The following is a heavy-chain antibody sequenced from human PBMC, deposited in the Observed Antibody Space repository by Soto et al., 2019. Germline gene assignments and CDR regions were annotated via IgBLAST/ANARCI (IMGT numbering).Heavy chain of an antibody. CDR2: IYYSGST. CDR1: GGSISSYY. J-gene: IGHJ4*02. D-gene: IGHD5-18*01. Sequence: PETLSLTCTVSGGSISSYYWSWIRQPPGKGLEWIGYIYYSGSTNYNPSLKSRVTISVDTSKNQFSLKLSSVTAADTAVYYCARGGIQLWLEDYYFDYWGQGTLVTVSS. V-gene: IGHV4-59*01. CDR3: ARGGIQLWLEDYYFDY.